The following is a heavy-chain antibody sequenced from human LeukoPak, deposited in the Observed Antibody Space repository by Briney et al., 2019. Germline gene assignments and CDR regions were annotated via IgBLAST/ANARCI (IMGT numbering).Heavy chain of an antibody. J-gene: IGHJ4*02. D-gene: IGHD3-10*01. Sequence: GGSLRLSCAASGFTFSSYSMNWVRQAPGKGLEWVAVISYDGSNKYYADSVKGRFTISRDNSKNTLYLQMNSLRAEDTAVYYCAKDHGKLFFIQANYYGSGSYLDYWGQGTLVTVSS. CDR1: GFTFSSYS. V-gene: IGHV3-30*18. CDR3: AKDHGKLFFIQANYYGSGSYLDY. CDR2: ISYDGSNK.